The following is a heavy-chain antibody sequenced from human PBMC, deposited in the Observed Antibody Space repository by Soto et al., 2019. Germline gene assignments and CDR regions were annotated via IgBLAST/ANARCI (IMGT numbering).Heavy chain of an antibody. V-gene: IGHV3-48*04. CDR1: GFTFSSYG. CDR2: ISSSGSTI. CDR3: ARESRGYSYVSGYYYYGMDV. D-gene: IGHD5-18*01. J-gene: IGHJ6*02. Sequence: GGSLRLSCAASGFTFSSYGMHWVRQAPGKGLEWVSYISSSGSTIYYADSVKGRFTISRDNAKNSLYLQMNSLRAEDTAVYYCARESRGYSYVSGYYYYGMDVWGQGTTVTVSS.